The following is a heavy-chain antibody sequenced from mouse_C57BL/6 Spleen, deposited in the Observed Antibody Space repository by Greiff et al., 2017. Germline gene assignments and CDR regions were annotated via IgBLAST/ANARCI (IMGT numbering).Heavy chain of an antibody. CDR1: GYSFTGYY. V-gene: IGHV1-42*01. CDR3: ARGWGNYGFDY. D-gene: IGHD2-1*01. J-gene: IGHJ2*01. CDR2: INPSTGGT. Sequence: DVQLQESGPELVKPGASVKISCKASGYSFTGYYMNWVKQSPEKSLEWIGEINPSTGGTTYNQKFKAKATLTVDKSSSTAYMQLKSLTSEDSAVYYCARGWGNYGFDYWGQGTTLTVSS.